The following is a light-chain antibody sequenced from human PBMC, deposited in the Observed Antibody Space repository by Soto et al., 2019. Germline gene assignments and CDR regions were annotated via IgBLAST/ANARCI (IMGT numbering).Light chain of an antibody. CDR1: SSDVGGYNL. CDR2: DVS. V-gene: IGLV2-14*03. CDR3: NSYTSSSTYV. J-gene: IGLJ1*01. Sequence: QSVLTQPASVSGSPGQSITIPCTGTSSDVGGYNLVSWYQHHPGKAPKLMIYDVSNRPSGVSNRFSGSKSGNTASLTISRLQAEDEADYYCNSYTSSSTYVFGTGTKLTVL.